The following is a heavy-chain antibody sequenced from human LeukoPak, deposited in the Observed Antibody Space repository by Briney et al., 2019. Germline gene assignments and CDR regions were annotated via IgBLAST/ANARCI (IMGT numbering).Heavy chain of an antibody. Sequence: GGSLRPSCAASGFTFSDFEMNWVRQAPGKGLEWISFITGSGRSKYYADSVEGRFTISRDNAKTTLFLQMDSLRVEDTAVYYCAIDGYRSYYYYMDVWGEGAAVTVSS. J-gene: IGHJ6*03. CDR3: AIDGYRSYYYYMDV. CDR2: ITGSGRSK. V-gene: IGHV3-48*03. D-gene: IGHD6-19*01. CDR1: GFTFSDFE.